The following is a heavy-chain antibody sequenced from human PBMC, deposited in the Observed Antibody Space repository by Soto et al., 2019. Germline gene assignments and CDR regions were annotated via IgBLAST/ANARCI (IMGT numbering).Heavy chain of an antibody. Sequence: VSLRLSCAASGFTFSNAWMSWVRQAPGKGLEWVGRIKSKTDGGTTDYAAPVKGRFTISRDDSKNTLYLQMNSLKTEDTAVYYCTTSIAARRREKNNWFDPWGQGTLVTVSS. CDR1: GFTFSNAW. CDR2: IKSKTDGGTT. D-gene: IGHD6-6*01. V-gene: IGHV3-15*01. CDR3: TTSIAARRREKNNWFDP. J-gene: IGHJ5*02.